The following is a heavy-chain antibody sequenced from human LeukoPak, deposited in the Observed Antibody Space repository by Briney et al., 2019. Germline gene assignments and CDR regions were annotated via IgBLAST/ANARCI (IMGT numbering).Heavy chain of an antibody. V-gene: IGHV1-2*02. J-gene: IGHJ4*02. CDR3: ARGLRGYSYLYYFDY. CDR1: GYTFTGYY. Sequence: ASVKVSCKASGYTFTGYYMHWVRQAPEQGFEWMGGINPNSGGTNYAQKFQGRVTMARDTSISTAYMELSRLRSDDTAVYYCARGLRGYSYLYYFDYWGQGTLVTVSS. CDR2: INPNSGGT. D-gene: IGHD5-18*01.